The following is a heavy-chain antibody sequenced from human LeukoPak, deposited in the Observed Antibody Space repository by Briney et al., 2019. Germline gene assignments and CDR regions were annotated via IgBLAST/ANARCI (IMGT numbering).Heavy chain of an antibody. J-gene: IGHJ4*02. CDR2: INWNGGSI. V-gene: IGHV3-20*04. Sequence: GGSLRLSCAASGFTFDDYGMSWVRQAPGKGLEWVSGINWNGGSIGYADSVKGRFTISRDNAKNSLYLQMNSLRAEDTALYYCARGLVAGTPPDLDYWGQGTLVTVSS. CDR1: GFTFDDYG. CDR3: ARGLVAGTPPDLDY. D-gene: IGHD6-19*01.